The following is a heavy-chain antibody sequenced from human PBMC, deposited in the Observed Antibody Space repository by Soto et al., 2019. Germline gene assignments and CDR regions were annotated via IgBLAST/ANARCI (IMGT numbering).Heavy chain of an antibody. CDR3: ARVPSP. J-gene: IGHJ5*02. V-gene: IGHV4-30-2*01. Sequence: TLSLTCAVSDGSISSGGYSWSWIRQPPGKGLEWIGYIYHSGSTYYNPSLKSRVTISVDRSKNQFFLKLSSVTAADTAVYYCARVPSPWGQGTLVTVSS. CDR1: DGSISSGGYS. CDR2: IYHSGST.